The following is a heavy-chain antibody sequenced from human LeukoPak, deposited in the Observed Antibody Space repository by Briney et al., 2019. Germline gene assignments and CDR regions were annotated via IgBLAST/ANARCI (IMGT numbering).Heavy chain of an antibody. J-gene: IGHJ2*01. D-gene: IGHD5-18*01. CDR2: INPNSGGT. V-gene: IGHV1-2*02. CDR3: ARVRSGWDTDL. CDR1: GYTFTSYG. Sequence: ASVKVSCKASGYTFTSYGISWVRQAPGQGLEWMGWINPNSGGTNYAQKFQGRVTMTRDTSISTAYMELSRLRSDDTAVYYCARVRSGWDTDLWGRSTLVTVSS.